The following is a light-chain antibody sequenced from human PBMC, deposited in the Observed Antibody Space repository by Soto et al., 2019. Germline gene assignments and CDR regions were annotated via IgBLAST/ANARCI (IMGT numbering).Light chain of an antibody. CDR1: QSFSGNY. V-gene: IGKV3-20*01. Sequence: EIVLTQSPGTLSLSPGERVTLSCRASQSFSGNYLTWYRHKPGRAPRLLIYGSYHRATGIPDRFSGSGSGTDFSLTITRLEPEDFAVYYCQQYGDSLSITFGPGTRLEIK. CDR2: GSY. J-gene: IGKJ5*01. CDR3: QQYGDSLSIT.